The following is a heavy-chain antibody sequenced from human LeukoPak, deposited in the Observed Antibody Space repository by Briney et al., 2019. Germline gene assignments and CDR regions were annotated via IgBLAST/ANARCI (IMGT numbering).Heavy chain of an antibody. Sequence: GGSLRLSCAASGFTFSSYWMSWVRQAPGKGLEWVANIKQDGSEKYYVDSVKGRFTISRDNAKNSLYLQMNSLRAEDTAVYYCARDPYYYGSGSYSPHYGMYVWGQGTTVTVSS. CDR2: IKQDGSEK. CDR3: ARDPYYYGSGSYSPHYGMYV. J-gene: IGHJ6*02. D-gene: IGHD3-10*01. V-gene: IGHV3-7*01. CDR1: GFTFSSYW.